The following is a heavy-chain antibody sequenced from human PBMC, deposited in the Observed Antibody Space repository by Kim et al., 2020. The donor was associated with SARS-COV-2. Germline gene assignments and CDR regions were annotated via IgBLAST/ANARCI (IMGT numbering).Heavy chain of an antibody. V-gene: IGHV3-21*04. J-gene: IGHJ4*02. Sequence: GGSLRLSCAASGFTFSSYSMNWVRQAPGKGLEWISSISSSSSYIYYADSVKGRFTISRDNARASLYLQMNSLRAEDTAVYYCARVLTRCWAYCDYWGQGT. CDR3: ARVLTRCWAYCDY. CDR2: ISSSSSYI. D-gene: IGHD2-2*01. CDR1: GFTFSSYS.